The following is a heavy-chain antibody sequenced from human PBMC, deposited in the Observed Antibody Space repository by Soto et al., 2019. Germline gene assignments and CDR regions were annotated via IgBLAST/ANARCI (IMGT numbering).Heavy chain of an antibody. CDR3: ARLYSSPSGFDY. J-gene: IGHJ4*02. Sequence: ASVKVSCKASRYTFTGYYMHWVRQAPGQGLEWMGWINPNSGGTNYAQKFQGWVTMTRDTSISTAYMELSRLRSDDTAVYYCARLYSSPSGFDYWGQGTLVTVSS. CDR1: RYTFTGYY. V-gene: IGHV1-2*04. CDR2: INPNSGGT. D-gene: IGHD6-13*01.